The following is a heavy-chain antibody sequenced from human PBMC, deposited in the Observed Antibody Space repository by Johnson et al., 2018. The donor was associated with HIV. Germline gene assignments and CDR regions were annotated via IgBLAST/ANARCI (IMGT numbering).Heavy chain of an antibody. D-gene: IGHD3-22*01. V-gene: IGHV3-11*01. Sequence: QVQLVESGGGLVKPGGSLRLSCAASGFTFSDYYMTWIRQAPGKGLEWISYISGTSSHMSYAGSVKGRFTISRDNAKNSLYLQMNSLKTEDTAVYYCTTSKLYYYDNSGYYHYERGAFDIWGQGTMVIVSS. J-gene: IGHJ3*02. CDR2: ISGTSSHM. CDR1: GFTFSDYY. CDR3: TTSKLYYYDNSGYYHYERGAFDI.